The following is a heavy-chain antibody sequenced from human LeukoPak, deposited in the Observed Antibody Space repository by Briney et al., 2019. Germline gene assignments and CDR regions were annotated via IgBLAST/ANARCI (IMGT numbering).Heavy chain of an antibody. CDR3: ARRSLTALSWFDP. CDR2: ICHSGST. D-gene: IGHD5-18*01. Sequence: SETLSLTCTVSGYSISSTYCWGWIRQPPGKGLEWIGSICHSGSTYYNPSLKSRVTISIDTSKNQFSLKLSSVTAADTAIYYCARRSLTALSWFDPWGQGALVTVSS. V-gene: IGHV4-38-2*02. CDR1: GYSISSTYC. J-gene: IGHJ5*02.